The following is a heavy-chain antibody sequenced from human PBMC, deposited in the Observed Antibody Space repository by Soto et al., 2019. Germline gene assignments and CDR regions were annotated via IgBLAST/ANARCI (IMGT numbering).Heavy chain of an antibody. CDR3: ATRDTGRVY. CDR2: SHQSGNT. V-gene: IGHV4-4*02. J-gene: IGHJ4*02. CDR1: GVSIGSHDW. Sequence: QVQLQESGPGLVKPSGTLSLTCAVSGVSIGSHDWWTWVRQPPGKGLEWIGESHQSGNTNYNSSLESRVPISLDKSKNPFSLQLGSVTVADTAVYYCATRDTGRVYWGQGTLVTVSS. D-gene: IGHD5-18*01.